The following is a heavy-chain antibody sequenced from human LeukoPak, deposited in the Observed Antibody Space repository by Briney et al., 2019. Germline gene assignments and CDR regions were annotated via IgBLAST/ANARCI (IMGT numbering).Heavy chain of an antibody. CDR3: ARDVRGWSGFDY. J-gene: IGHJ4*02. D-gene: IGHD3-3*01. CDR1: GGSISTYS. CDR2: IYTSGSA. V-gene: IGHV4-4*07. Sequence: SETLSLTCTVSGGSISTYSWSWIRQPAGKGLEWIGRIYTSGSANYNPSLKSRVTMSVDTSENQFSLNLSSVTAADTAVYYCARDVRGWSGFDYWGQGTLVTVSS.